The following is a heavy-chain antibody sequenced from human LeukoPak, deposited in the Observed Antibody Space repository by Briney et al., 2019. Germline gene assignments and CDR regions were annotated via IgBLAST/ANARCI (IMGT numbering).Heavy chain of an antibody. CDR3: ARREKTGKFDP. D-gene: IGHD1-1*01. CDR1: GGSFSGYY. Sequence: SETLSLTCAVYGGSFSGYYWSWIRQPPGKGLEWIGSIYYSGSTYYNPSLKSRVTISVDTSKNQFSLKLSSVTAADTAVYYCARREKTGKFDPWGQGTLVTVSS. V-gene: IGHV4-34*01. J-gene: IGHJ5*02. CDR2: IYYSGST.